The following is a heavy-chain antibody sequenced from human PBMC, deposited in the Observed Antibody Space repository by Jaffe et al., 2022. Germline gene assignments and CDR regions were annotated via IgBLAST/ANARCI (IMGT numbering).Heavy chain of an antibody. CDR1: GFTFSSYG. V-gene: IGHV3-30*02. D-gene: IGHD5-18*01. Sequence: QVQLVESGGGVVQPGGSLRLSCAASGFTFSSYGMHWVRQAPGKGLEWVAFIRYDGSNKYYADSVKGRFTISRDNSKNTLYLQMNSLRAEDTAVYYCAKDVGIWSYGHNYFDYWGQGTLVTVSS. CDR2: IRYDGSNK. CDR3: AKDVGIWSYGHNYFDY. J-gene: IGHJ4*02.